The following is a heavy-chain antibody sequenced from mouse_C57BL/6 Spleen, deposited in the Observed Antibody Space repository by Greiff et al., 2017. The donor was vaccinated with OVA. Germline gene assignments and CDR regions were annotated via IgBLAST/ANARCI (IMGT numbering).Heavy chain of an antibody. D-gene: IGHD3-2*02. Sequence: EVQLQQSGPELVKPGASVKISCKASGYTFTDYYMNWVKQSHGKSLEWIGDINPNNGGTSYNQKFKGKATLTVDKSSSTAYMELRSLTSEDSAVYYCARGSSGYVYWGQGTLVTVSA. CDR3: ARGSSGYVY. J-gene: IGHJ3*01. CDR2: INPNNGGT. V-gene: IGHV1-26*01. CDR1: GYTFTDYY.